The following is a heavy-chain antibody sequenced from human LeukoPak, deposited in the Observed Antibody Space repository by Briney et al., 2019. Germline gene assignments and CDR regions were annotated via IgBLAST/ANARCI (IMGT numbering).Heavy chain of an antibody. V-gene: IGHV3-30-3*01. CDR2: ISYDAAVK. CDR3: ARVRLGALDF. Sequence: GRSLRLSCAVSGFTLRSYAIHWVRQAPAKGLQWVAFISYDAAVKYYADSVRGRFTVSRDNAKTSLYLQMNSLRVEDTAVYYCARVRLGALDFWGQGTLVTVSS. D-gene: IGHD6-19*01. J-gene: IGHJ4*02. CDR1: GFTLRSYA.